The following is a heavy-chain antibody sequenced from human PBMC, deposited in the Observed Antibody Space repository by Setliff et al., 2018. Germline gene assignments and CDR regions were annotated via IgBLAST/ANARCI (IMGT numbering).Heavy chain of an antibody. D-gene: IGHD1-26*01. J-gene: IGHJ3*02. V-gene: IGHV3-74*01. CDR1: GFTFSSYW. Sequence: GGSLRLSCEASGFTFSSYWMHWVRQAPGKGLVWVSHINSDGSSTTYADSVKGRFTISRDNAKNTLYLQMNRLRAEDTAVYYCTRDWGGVGATNAFDIWGQGTMVTGSS. CDR3: TRDWGGVGATNAFDI. CDR2: INSDGSST.